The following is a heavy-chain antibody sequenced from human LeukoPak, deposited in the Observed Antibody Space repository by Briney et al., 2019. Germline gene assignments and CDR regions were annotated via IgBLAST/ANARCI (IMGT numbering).Heavy chain of an antibody. D-gene: IGHD1-1*01. V-gene: IGHV3-11*01. Sequence: KPGGSLRLSCAASGFSFSDYYMSWIRQAPGKGLEWVSYISSSGSTIKYADSVKGRFTISRDSANNSLYLQMNSLRAEDTAVYYCAGVEFGSRYYYYVDVWGKGTTVTVSS. J-gene: IGHJ6*03. CDR1: GFSFSDYY. CDR2: ISSSGSTI. CDR3: AGVEFGSRYYYYVDV.